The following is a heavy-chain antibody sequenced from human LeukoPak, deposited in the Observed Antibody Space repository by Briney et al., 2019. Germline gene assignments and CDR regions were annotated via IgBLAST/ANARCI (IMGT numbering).Heavy chain of an antibody. V-gene: IGHV3-15*01. CDR2: IKSNIGGGTT. CDR1: GFTFRNAL. J-gene: IGHJ4*02. Sequence: GGSLRLSCGASGFTFRNALMTWVRQAPGKGLEWVGRIKSNIGGGTTDYAAPVKGRFTISRGDSKNTLYLQMNGLKTEDTALYYCIPGEHSSYWGQGTLVTVSS. D-gene: IGHD4-17*01. CDR3: IPGEHSSY.